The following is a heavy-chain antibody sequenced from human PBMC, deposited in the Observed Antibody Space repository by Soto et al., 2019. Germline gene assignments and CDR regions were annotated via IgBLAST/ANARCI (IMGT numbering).Heavy chain of an antibody. CDR2: IYYSGRT. J-gene: IGHJ4*02. CDR3: ARDRSNSPDYFDF. CDR1: GGSIDNYEYY. Sequence: SETLSLTCTVSGGSIDNYEYYWTWIRQPPGKGLEWVGYIYYSGRTNYNPSLNSRLTISLDTSKNQFSLRLTSVSAADTAMYYCARDRSNSPDYFDFWGQGTLVTVPS. V-gene: IGHV4-30-4*01. D-gene: IGHD6-6*01.